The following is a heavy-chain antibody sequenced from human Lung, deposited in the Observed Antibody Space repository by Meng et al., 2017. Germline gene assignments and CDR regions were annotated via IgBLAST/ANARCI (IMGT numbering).Heavy chain of an antibody. CDR2: MYWDDEK. V-gene: IGHV2-5*02. CDR1: GSSLSTSGVA. Sequence: QITLKESGPALVKPTQTLTLTVTLSGSSLSTSGVAVGWIRQPPGKALEWLALMYWDDEKRYSPSLKSRITITKDTSKNHVVLTMTNMDPVDTATYYCAHSWGSGYYFGPLDYWGQGTLVTVSS. J-gene: IGHJ4*02. CDR3: AHSWGSGYYFGPLDY. D-gene: IGHD3-22*01.